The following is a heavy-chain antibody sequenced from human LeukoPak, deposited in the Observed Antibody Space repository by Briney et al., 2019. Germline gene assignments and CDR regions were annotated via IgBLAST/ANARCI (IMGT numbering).Heavy chain of an antibody. J-gene: IGHJ5*02. CDR3: ARAVAVSEKFDL. V-gene: IGHV4-30-4*08. Sequence: SETLSLTCSVSGDSIRSGDYFWTWIRQPPGKGLEWIGYVYHSGPTYYNPSLKSRVIISVDTSKNQFSLKLTSVTAADTAVYYCARAVAVSEKFDLWGQGTQVTVSS. CDR1: GDSIRSGDYF. D-gene: IGHD6-19*01. CDR2: VYHSGPT.